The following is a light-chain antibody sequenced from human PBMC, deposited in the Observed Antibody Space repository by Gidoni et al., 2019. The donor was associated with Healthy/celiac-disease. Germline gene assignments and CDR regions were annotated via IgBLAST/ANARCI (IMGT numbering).Light chain of an antibody. CDR1: PSVSSN. Sequence: EIVLTQSPATLPLSPGERATLSCSASPSVSSNLAWYQQKPGQAPRLLIYGASTRATGIPARFSGRGAGTECTRTISSLQSEDFAVYYCQQYNNWTPGYTFGQXTKLEIK. CDR3: QQYNNWTPGYT. J-gene: IGKJ2*01. CDR2: GAS. V-gene: IGKV3-15*01.